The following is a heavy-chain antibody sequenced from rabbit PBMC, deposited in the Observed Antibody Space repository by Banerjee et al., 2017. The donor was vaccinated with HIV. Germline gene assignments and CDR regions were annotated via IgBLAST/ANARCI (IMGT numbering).Heavy chain of an antibody. V-gene: IGHV1S47*01. D-gene: IGHD7-1*01. CDR3: ARDTGTSFSSYGMDL. CDR1: GSDISSYA. J-gene: IGHJ6*01. CDR2: IYPVFGIT. Sequence: QEQLRETGGGLVQPGGSLTLTCTASGSDISSYAISWVRQAPGKGLEWIGDIYPVFGITNYANWMKGRFTISSDNAQNTVTLQMTSLTVADTATYFCARDTGTSFSSYGMDLWGPGTLVTVS.